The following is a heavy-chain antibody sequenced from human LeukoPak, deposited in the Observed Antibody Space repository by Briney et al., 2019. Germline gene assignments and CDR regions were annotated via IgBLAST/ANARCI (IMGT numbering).Heavy chain of an antibody. CDR3: AGPCSIRFDY. D-gene: IGHD3-10*02. J-gene: IGHJ4*02. CDR1: GGSMSDHD. Sequence: SETLSLTCTVSGGSMSDHDWSWIRQPPGKGLEWIGEVFYIGTTTYNPSLKSRVTMSVDTSKNQFSLKLTSVTAADTAIYYCAGPCSIRFDYWGQGILVTVS. V-gene: IGHV4-59*03. CDR2: VFYIGTT.